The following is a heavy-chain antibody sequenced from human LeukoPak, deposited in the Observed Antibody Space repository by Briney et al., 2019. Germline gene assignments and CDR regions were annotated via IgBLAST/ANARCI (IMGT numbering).Heavy chain of an antibody. Sequence: PSETLSLTCTVSGGSISSGSYYWSWIRQPAGKGLEWIRRTYTSGSTNYNPSLKSRVTISVDTSKNQFSLKLSSVTAADTAVYYCARVVERPYYFDYWGQGTLVTVSS. CDR1: GGSISSGSYY. J-gene: IGHJ4*02. CDR3: ARVVERPYYFDY. CDR2: TYTSGST. V-gene: IGHV4-61*02. D-gene: IGHD1-1*01.